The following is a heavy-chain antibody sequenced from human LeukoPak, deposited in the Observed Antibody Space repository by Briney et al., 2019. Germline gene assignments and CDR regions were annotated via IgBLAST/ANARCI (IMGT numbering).Heavy chain of an antibody. CDR1: GYSISNGYY. D-gene: IGHD4-17*01. Sequence: SETLSLTCTVSGYSISNGYYWGWIRQPPGKGLEWVGSIYHRGSTYYNPSLKSRVTISVDTSKNQFSLKLSSVTAADTAVYYCARDGDSLHYMDVWGKGTTVTVSS. CDR2: IYHRGST. J-gene: IGHJ6*03. V-gene: IGHV4-38-2*02. CDR3: ARDGDSLHYMDV.